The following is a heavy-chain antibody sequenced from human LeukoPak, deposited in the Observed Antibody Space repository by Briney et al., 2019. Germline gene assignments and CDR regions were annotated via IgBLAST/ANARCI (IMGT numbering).Heavy chain of an antibody. Sequence: SETLSLTCAVYGGSFSGYYWSWIRQPPGEGLEWIGEIDHSGSTNYNPSLKSRVTMLIDTSENQFSLRLRSVTAADTAVYFCARGSAVTAVPLWGQGTLVTVSS. J-gene: IGHJ4*02. V-gene: IGHV4-34*01. CDR3: ARGSAVTAVPL. CDR2: IDHSGST. D-gene: IGHD4-17*01. CDR1: GGSFSGYY.